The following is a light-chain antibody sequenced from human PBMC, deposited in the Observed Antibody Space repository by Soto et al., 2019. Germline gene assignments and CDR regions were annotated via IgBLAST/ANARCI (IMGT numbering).Light chain of an antibody. Sequence: DIQMTQSPSTLSASVGDTATITCRASQSISNWLAWYQQKPGQAPKLLIHKASTLESGVPSRFSGSGSGTEFTLTISSLQPDDFATFYCQQYDPFPYTFGQGTKLEIK. CDR2: KAS. CDR3: QQYDPFPYT. CDR1: QSISNW. J-gene: IGKJ2*01. V-gene: IGKV1-5*03.